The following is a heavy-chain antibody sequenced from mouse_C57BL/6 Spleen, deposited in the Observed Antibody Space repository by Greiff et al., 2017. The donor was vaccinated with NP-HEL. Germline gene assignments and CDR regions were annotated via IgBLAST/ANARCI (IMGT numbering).Heavy chain of an antibody. CDR1: GYTFTDYY. CDR2: INPYNGGT. D-gene: IGHD2-3*01. V-gene: IGHV1-19*01. CDR3: ARRNGYYVGNYAMDY. Sequence: LQQSGPVLVKPGASVKMSCKASGYTFTDYYMNWVKQSHGKSLEWIGVINPYNGGTSYNQKFKGKATLTVDKSSSTAYMELNSLTSGDSAVYYCARRNGYYVGNYAMDYWGQGTSVTVSS. J-gene: IGHJ4*01.